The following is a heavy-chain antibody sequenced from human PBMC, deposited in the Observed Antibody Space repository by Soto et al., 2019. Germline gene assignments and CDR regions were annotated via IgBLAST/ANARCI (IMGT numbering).Heavy chain of an antibody. V-gene: IGHV3-9*01. CDR3: AKVSGGGATFRAAFDI. J-gene: IGHJ3*02. CDR1: GVTVDDYA. Sequence: HGGSLGLSCAASGVTVDDYAMHWVRQAPGKGLEWVSGISWNSGSIGYADSVKGRFTISRDNAKNSLYLQMNSLRAEDTALYYCAKVSGGGATFRAAFDIWGQGTMVTVSS. D-gene: IGHD3-16*01. CDR2: ISWNSGSI.